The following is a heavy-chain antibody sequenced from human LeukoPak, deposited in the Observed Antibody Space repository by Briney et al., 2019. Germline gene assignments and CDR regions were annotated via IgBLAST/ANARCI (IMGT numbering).Heavy chain of an antibody. V-gene: IGHV4-61*02. CDR1: GGSIGSGSYY. CDR2: IYTSGST. CDR3: AASHSSSWPFDY. J-gene: IGHJ4*02. Sequence: SQTLSLTCTVSGGSIGSGSYYWSWIRQPAGKGLEWIGRIYTSGSTNYHPSLKSRVTISVDTSKNQSSLELTSVTAADTAVYYCAASHSSSWPFDYWGQGTLVTVSS. D-gene: IGHD6-13*01.